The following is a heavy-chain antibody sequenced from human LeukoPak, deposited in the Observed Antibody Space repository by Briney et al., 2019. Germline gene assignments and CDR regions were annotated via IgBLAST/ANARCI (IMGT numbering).Heavy chain of an antibody. CDR3: ARGDILTGYPNWFDP. J-gene: IGHJ5*02. CDR2: INWNGGST. CDR1: GFTFDDYG. D-gene: IGHD3-9*01. V-gene: IGHV3-20*04. Sequence: GGSLRLSCAASGFTFDDYGMSWVRQAPGKGLEWVSGINWNGGSTGYADSVKGRFTISRDNAKNSLYLQMNSLRAEDTALYYCARGDILTGYPNWFDPWGQGTLVTVSS.